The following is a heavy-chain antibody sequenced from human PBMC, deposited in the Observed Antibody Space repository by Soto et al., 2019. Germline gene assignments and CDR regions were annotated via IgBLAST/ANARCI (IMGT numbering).Heavy chain of an antibody. Sequence: ASVKVSCKASGDTFNFYSINWVRQAPGLGLEWMGRVNPILSMSNYAQRFQGRVTMTADKSTSTAYMELSGLRSEDTAIYYCATSYGSGYRAFDFWGQGALVTVYS. CDR2: VNPILSMS. V-gene: IGHV1-69*02. CDR3: ATSYGSGYRAFDF. D-gene: IGHD3-10*01. CDR1: GDTFNFYS. J-gene: IGHJ4*02.